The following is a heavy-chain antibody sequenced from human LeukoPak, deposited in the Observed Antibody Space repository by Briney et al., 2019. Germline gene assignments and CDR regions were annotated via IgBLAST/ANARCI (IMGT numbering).Heavy chain of an antibody. J-gene: IGHJ4*02. D-gene: IGHD6-19*01. CDR3: ARGIAVAGTHALGY. CDR1: GGSISSYY. V-gene: IGHV4-4*07. Sequence: KPSETLSLTCTVSGGSISSYYWSWIRQPAGKGLEWIGRIYTSGSTNYNPSLKSRVTMSVDTSKNQFSLKLSSVTAADTAVYYCARGIAVAGTHALGYWGQGTLVTVSS. CDR2: IYTSGST.